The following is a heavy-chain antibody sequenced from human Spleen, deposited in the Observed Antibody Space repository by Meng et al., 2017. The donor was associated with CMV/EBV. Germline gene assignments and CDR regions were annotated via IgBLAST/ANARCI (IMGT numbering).Heavy chain of an antibody. CDR2: IYYSGST. J-gene: IGHJ4*02. Sequence: SETLSLTCTVSGGSISSSSYYWSWIRQPPGKGLEWIGYIYYSGSTNYNPSLKSRVTISVDTSKNQFSLKLSSVTAADTAVYYCASLYYDFWSGYYEDRGYFDYWGQGTLVTVSS. V-gene: IGHV4-61*01. CDR3: ASLYYDFWSGYYEDRGYFDY. D-gene: IGHD3-3*01. CDR1: GGSISSSSYY.